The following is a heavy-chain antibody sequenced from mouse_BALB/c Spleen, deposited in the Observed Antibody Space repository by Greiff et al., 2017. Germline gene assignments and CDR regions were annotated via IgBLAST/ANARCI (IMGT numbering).Heavy chain of an antibody. D-gene: IGHD2-12*01. J-gene: IGHJ4*01. CDR3: ARWSYGYAMDD. Sequence: VHVKQSGAELVKPGASVKLSCTASGFNIKDTYMHWVKQRPEQGLEWIGRIDPANGNTKYDPKFQGKATITADTSSNTAYLQLSSLTSEDTAVYYCARWSYGYAMDDWGQGTSVTVAS. CDR2: IDPANGNT. CDR1: GFNIKDTY. V-gene: IGHV14-3*02.